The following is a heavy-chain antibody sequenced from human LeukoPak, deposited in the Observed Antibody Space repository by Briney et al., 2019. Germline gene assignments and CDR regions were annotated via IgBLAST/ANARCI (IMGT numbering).Heavy chain of an antibody. Sequence: ASVKVSCKASGYTFVNHAISWVRQAPGQGLEWMGGIIPIFGTANHAQKFQGRVTITADESTSTAYMELSSLRSEDTAVYYCARVKVTMVRGVIDYYYYMDVWGKGTTVTVSS. CDR3: ARVKVTMVRGVIDYYYYMDV. V-gene: IGHV1-69*13. CDR1: GYTFVNHA. CDR2: IIPIFGTA. J-gene: IGHJ6*03. D-gene: IGHD3-10*01.